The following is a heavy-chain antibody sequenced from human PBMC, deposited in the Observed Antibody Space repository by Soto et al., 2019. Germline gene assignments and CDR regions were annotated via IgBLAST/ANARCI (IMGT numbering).Heavy chain of an antibody. CDR1: GGSISSYY. Sequence: SETLSLTCTVSGGSISSYYWSWIWQPPGKGLEWIGYVYYSGITNYNPSLKSRVTISVDTSKNQFSLKLTSVTAADTAVYYCAKFSNNFDYWGQGTLVTVSS. D-gene: IGHD4-4*01. J-gene: IGHJ4*02. CDR2: VYYSGIT. V-gene: IGHV4-59*01. CDR3: AKFSNNFDY.